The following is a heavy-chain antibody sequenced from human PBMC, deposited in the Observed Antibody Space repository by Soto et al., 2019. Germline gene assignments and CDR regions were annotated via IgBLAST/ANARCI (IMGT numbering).Heavy chain of an antibody. CDR1: GFTFSDYY. CDR3: ARDLYKPSQYSSSWREYYFDY. CDR2: ISSSGSTI. V-gene: IGHV3-11*01. Sequence: QVQLVESGGGLVKPGGSLRLSCAASGFTFSDYYMSWIRQAPGKGLEWVSYISSSGSTIYYADSVKGRFTISRDNAKNSLYLQMNSLRAEDTAVYYCARDLYKPSQYSSSWREYYFDYWGQGTLVTVSS. D-gene: IGHD6-13*01. J-gene: IGHJ4*02.